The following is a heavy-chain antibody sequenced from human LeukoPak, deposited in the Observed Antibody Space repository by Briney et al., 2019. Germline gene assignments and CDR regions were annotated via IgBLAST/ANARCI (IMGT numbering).Heavy chain of an antibody. CDR3: ARVEGIAAAGSPFDP. V-gene: IGHV3-21*01. CDR1: GFTFSSYS. Sequence: GGSLRLSCAASGFTFSSYSMNWVRQAPGKGREWVSSISSSSSYIYYADSVKGRFTISRDNAKNSLYLQMNSLRAEDTAVYYCARVEGIAAAGSPFDPWGQGTLVTVSS. CDR2: ISSSSSYI. J-gene: IGHJ5*02. D-gene: IGHD6-13*01.